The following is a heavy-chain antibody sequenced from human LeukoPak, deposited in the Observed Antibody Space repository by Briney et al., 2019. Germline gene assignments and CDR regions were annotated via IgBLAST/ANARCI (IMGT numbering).Heavy chain of an antibody. Sequence: ASVKVSCKASGYTFTSYDINWVRQATGQGLEWMGWMNPNSGNTGYAQKFQGRVTMTRNTSISTAYMELSSLRSEDTAVYYCARWGSWYYPFIEYYYYGMDVWGQGTTVTVSS. CDR1: GYTFTSYD. CDR2: MNPNSGNT. V-gene: IGHV1-8*01. D-gene: IGHD6-13*01. CDR3: ARWGSWYYPFIEYYYYGMDV. J-gene: IGHJ6*02.